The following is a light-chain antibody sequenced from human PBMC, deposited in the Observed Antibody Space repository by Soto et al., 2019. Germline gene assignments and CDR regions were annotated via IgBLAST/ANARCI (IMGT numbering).Light chain of an antibody. V-gene: IGLV2-8*01. J-gene: IGLJ3*02. CDR1: SSDVGGYND. CDR2: EVT. CDR3: SSYAGRNNLGVV. Sequence: QSVLTQPPSASGSPGQSVAISCTGTSSDVGGYNDVSWYQQHPGKAPKLMIYEVTKRPSGVPDRFSGSQSGNTASLTVSGLQADDEADYYCSSYAGRNNLGVVFGGGTKLTVL.